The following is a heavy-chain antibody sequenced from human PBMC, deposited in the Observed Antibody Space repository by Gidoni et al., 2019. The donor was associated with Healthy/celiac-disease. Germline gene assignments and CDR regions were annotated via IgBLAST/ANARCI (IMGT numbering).Heavy chain of an antibody. V-gene: IGHV4-39*01. CDR3: ARGRYSSSWYVYYYMDV. D-gene: IGHD6-13*01. J-gene: IGHJ6*03. CDR1: GGSISSSSYF. CDR2: IYYSGST. Sequence: QLQLQESGPGLVKPSETLSLTCPVSGGSISSSSYFWGWIRQPPGKGLEWIGSIYYSGSTYYNPSLKSRVTISVDTSKNQFSLKLSSVTAADTAVYYCARGRYSSSWYVYYYMDVWGKGTTVTVSS.